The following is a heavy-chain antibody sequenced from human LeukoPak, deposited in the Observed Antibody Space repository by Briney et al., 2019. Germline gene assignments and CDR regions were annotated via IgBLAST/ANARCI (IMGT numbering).Heavy chain of an antibody. J-gene: IGHJ6*02. CDR3: AKDLVVQRERWLQTKGHYYYYYGMDV. CDR1: GFTFSSYG. D-gene: IGHD5-24*01. V-gene: IGHV3-30*18. CDR2: ISYDGSNK. Sequence: GGSLRLSCAAPGFTFSSYGMHWVRQAPGRGLEWVAVISYDGSNKYYADSVKGRFTISRDNSKNTLYLQMNSLRAEDTAVYYCAKDLVVQRERWLQTKGHYYYYYGMDVWGQGTTVTVSS.